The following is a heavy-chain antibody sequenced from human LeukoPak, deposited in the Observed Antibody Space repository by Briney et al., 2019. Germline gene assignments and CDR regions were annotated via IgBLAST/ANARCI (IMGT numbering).Heavy chain of an antibody. J-gene: IGHJ5*02. D-gene: IGHD3-9*01. V-gene: IGHV4-61*02. CDR3: ARQIDPWAPFDP. Sequence: SETLSLTCTVSGGSISSGNYYWSWIRQPAGKGLEWIGRIYTSGSTDYNPSLKNRVTISLDMSRNQFSLKLSSVTAADTAVYYCARQIDPWAPFDPWGQGTLVTVSS. CDR2: IYTSGST. CDR1: GGSISSGNYY.